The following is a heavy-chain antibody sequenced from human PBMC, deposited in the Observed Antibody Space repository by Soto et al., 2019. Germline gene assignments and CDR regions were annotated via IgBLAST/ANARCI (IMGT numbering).Heavy chain of an antibody. D-gene: IGHD2-15*01. J-gene: IGHJ4*02. CDR3: AGDSYCSGGSCYLDY. Sequence: QVQLVPSGAEVKKPGASVKVSCKASGYTFTSYGISWVRQAPGQGLEWMGWITPYNGNTNYAQQLQGRVTMTTATATSTAYMELRSLRSDDTAVYYCAGDSYCSGGSCYLDYWCQGTLGTVSS. V-gene: IGHV1-18*01. CDR1: GYTFTSYG. CDR2: ITPYNGNT.